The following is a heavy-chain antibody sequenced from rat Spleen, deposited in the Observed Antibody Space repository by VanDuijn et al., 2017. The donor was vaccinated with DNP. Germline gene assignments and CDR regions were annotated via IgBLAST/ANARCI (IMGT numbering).Heavy chain of an antibody. J-gene: IGHJ2*01. Sequence: EVQLVESGGGLVQPGRSLKLSCAASGFTFSDYNMAWVRQAPKKGLEWVATIIYDGGRTYYRDSVKGRFTISRDNAKSTLYLQMDSLTSEDTATYYCATHPYVYSGPLYFDYWGQGVMVTVSS. CDR2: IIYDGGRT. CDR3: ATHPYVYSGPLYFDY. V-gene: IGHV5S10*01. D-gene: IGHD1-6*01. CDR1: GFTFSDYN.